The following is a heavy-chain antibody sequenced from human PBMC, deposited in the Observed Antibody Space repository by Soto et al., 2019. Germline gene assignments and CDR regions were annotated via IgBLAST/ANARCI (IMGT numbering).Heavy chain of an antibody. Sequence: SETLSLTCTVSGGSISGGGYYWSWIRQHPGKGLEWIGYTYYSGSTYYNPSLKSRVTISVDTSKNQFSLKLSSVTAADTAVYYCARGYCSSTSCHTTFDYWGQGTLVTVSS. J-gene: IGHJ4*02. CDR3: ARGYCSSTSCHTTFDY. V-gene: IGHV4-31*03. CDR2: TYYSGST. CDR1: GGSISGGGYY. D-gene: IGHD2-2*01.